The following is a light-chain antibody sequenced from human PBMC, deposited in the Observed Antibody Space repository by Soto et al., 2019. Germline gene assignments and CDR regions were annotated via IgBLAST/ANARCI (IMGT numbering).Light chain of an antibody. CDR3: QQYGNSPLT. J-gene: IGKJ4*01. CDR2: GAI. Sequence: EVALTQSPGTLSLSPGERATLSCRASQDINIYLAWYQQKPGQAPRLLISGAISRASGIPDRFTGNGAGTDFTLTINRLEPEDFAVYFCQQYGNSPLTFGGGTKVDSK. CDR1: QDINIY. V-gene: IGKV3-20*01.